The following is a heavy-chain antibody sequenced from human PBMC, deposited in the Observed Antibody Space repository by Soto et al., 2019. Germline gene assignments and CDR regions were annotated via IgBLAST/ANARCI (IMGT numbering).Heavy chain of an antibody. CDR3: ARPLIGNSIDL. J-gene: IGHJ3*01. CDR2: INPSRWSA. V-gene: IGHV1-46*01. Sequence: GASVKVSCKASGYTFFKYFIHWVRQAPGQGLEWIGIINPSRWSATYGPIFQGRVSLTTDMPTSTVYMELSSLRSEDTAIYYCARPLIGNSIDLWGQGTSVTVSS. CDR1: GYTFFKYF. D-gene: IGHD5-12*01.